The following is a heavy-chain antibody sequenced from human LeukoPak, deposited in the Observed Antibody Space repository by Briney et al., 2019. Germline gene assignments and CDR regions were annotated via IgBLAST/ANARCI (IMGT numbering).Heavy chain of an antibody. V-gene: IGHV3-53*05. Sequence: GGSLRLSCAASGFTVSSNYMSWVRQAPGKGLEWVSVIYSGGSTYYADSVKGRFTISRDNSKNTLYLQMNSLRAEDTAVYYCAKNVVVVPAAMLRHYYYGMDVWGQGTTVTVSS. D-gene: IGHD2-2*01. CDR2: IYSGGST. CDR3: AKNVVVVPAAMLRHYYYGMDV. J-gene: IGHJ6*02. CDR1: GFTVSSNY.